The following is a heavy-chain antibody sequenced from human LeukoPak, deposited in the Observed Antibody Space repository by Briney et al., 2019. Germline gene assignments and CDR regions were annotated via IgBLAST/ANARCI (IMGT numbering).Heavy chain of an antibody. Sequence: GGSLRLSCAASGFTFSSYAMSWVRQAPGKGLEWVSAISGSGRSTYYAASVKGRFTISRDNSKNTLYLQMNSLRAEDTAVYYCAKVRWELLLGYWGQGTLVTVSS. CDR1: GFTFSSYA. J-gene: IGHJ4*02. CDR2: ISGSGRST. D-gene: IGHD1-26*01. CDR3: AKVRWELLLGY. V-gene: IGHV3-23*01.